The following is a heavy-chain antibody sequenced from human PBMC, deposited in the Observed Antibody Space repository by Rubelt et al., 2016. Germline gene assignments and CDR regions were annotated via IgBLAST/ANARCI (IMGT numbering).Heavy chain of an antibody. J-gene: IGHJ5*02. D-gene: IGHD7-27*01. CDR2: IYYSGST. CDR1: GDSISSYY. CDR3: ARLPGISWFDP. Sequence: QVQLQESGPGLVKPSETLSLTCTVSGDSISSYYWSWIRQPPGKGLEWIGYIYYSGSTNYNPSLKSRVTIAVDTSKNKFSLRLSSVTAADTAVYYCARLPGISWFDPWGQGTLVTVSS. V-gene: IGHV4-59*12.